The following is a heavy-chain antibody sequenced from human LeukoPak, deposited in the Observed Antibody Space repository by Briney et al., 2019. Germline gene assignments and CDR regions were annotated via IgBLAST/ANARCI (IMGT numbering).Heavy chain of an antibody. Sequence: SQTLSLTCIVSGGSISSGDYYWSWIRQPPGKGLEWIAYMYYSGSTYYNPSLKSRVTMSADTSKNQLSLKLSSVTAADTAVYYCARPYYYDSRIDPWGQGILVTVSS. J-gene: IGHJ5*02. CDR2: MYYSGST. D-gene: IGHD3-22*01. V-gene: IGHV4-30-4*01. CDR1: GGSISSGDYY. CDR3: ARPYYYDSRIDP.